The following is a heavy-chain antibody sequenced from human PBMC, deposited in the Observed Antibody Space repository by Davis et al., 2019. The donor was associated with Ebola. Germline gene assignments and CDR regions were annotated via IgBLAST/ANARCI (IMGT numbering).Heavy chain of an antibody. CDR3: ARGRSDSQNTYFDS. CDR1: GFTVSSNH. D-gene: IGHD3-22*01. CDR2: IYSSGRT. V-gene: IGHV3-66*02. Sequence: GESLKISCAASGFTVSSNHMSWVRQAPGKGLEWVAVIYSSGRTFYADSVKGRFTISRDNSNNTLYLQMDTLRSEDTAVYHCARGRSDSQNTYFDSWGQGVLVTVSS. J-gene: IGHJ4*02.